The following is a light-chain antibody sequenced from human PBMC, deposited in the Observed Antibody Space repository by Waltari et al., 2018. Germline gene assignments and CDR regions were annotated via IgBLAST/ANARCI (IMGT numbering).Light chain of an antibody. Sequence: DIQMTQSPSSLSASVGDRLPITCRASQSISSYLNWYQQKPGKAPKLLIYAASSLQSGVPSRFSGSGSGTDFTLTISSLQPEDFATYYCQQSYGTPTFGQGTKVEIK. CDR1: QSISSY. J-gene: IGKJ1*01. CDR2: AAS. V-gene: IGKV1-39*01. CDR3: QQSYGTPT.